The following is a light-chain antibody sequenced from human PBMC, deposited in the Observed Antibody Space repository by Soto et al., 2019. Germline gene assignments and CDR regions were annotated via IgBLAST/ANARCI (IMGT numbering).Light chain of an antibody. V-gene: IGLV1-51*01. CDR3: GTWDTSLSSYV. CDR1: NSNIGNNY. Sequence: QSVLTQPPSVSAAPGQKVTISCSGSNSNIGNNYVSWYQQVPGTAPKLLIYDIDKRPSGIPDRFSGSKSGTSATLGITGLQTGDEADYYCGTWDTSLSSYVFGPGTKVTVL. J-gene: IGLJ1*01. CDR2: DID.